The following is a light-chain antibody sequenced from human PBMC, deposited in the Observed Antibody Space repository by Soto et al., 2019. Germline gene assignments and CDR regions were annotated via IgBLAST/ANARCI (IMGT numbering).Light chain of an antibody. J-gene: IGLJ2*01. CDR3: QTSGTGIGV. CDR1: SGHSSYA. Sequence: QPVLTQSPSASASLGASVKLTCTLSSGHSSYAIAWHQQQPEKGPRYLMKLNSDGSHSKGDGIPDRFSGSSSGAEHYLTISSLQSEDEADYYCQTSGTGIGVFGGGTKLTVL. V-gene: IGLV4-69*01. CDR2: LNSDGSH.